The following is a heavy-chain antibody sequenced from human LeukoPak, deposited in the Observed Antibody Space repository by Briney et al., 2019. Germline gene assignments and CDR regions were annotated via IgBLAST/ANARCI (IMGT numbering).Heavy chain of an antibody. D-gene: IGHD2-2*01. CDR3: ARDRDIVVVPAVRFDH. Sequence: SETLSLTCVVSGYSISSGYSWGWIRQPPGKGLEWIGSIYHSGSTYYNPSLKSRVTISVDTSKNHFSLKLSSATAADTAVYYCARDRDIVVVPAVRFDHWGQGTLVTVSS. CDR1: GYSISSGYS. J-gene: IGHJ4*02. CDR2: IYHSGST. V-gene: IGHV4-38-2*02.